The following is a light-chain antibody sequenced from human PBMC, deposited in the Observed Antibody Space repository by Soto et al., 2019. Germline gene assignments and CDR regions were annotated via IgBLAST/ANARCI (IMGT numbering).Light chain of an antibody. CDR1: TGAVTSDFH. J-gene: IGLJ1*01. Sequence: QAVVTQEPSLTVSPGGTVTNTCGSSTGAVTSDFHPNWFQQKPGQAPRALIYGTSNKHSWTPARFSGSLLGGKAALTVSGVQPEDEAEYYCLLYHSGPYVFGTGTKLTVL. CDR3: LLYHSGPYV. V-gene: IGLV7-43*01. CDR2: GTS.